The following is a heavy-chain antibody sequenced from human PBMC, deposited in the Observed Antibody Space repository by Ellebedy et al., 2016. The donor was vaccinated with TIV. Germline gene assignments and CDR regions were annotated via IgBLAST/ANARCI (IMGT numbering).Heavy chain of an antibody. CDR1: GYMFTDYY. D-gene: IGHD1-26*01. Sequence: ASVKVSCKASGYMFTDYYIHWVRQAPGQGLEWMGIINPSSGGISYAQKFQGRVTITADESTSTAYMELSSLRSEDTAVYYCARAGKWELPSSYYYYYMDVWGKGTTVTVSS. CDR3: ARAGKWELPSSYYYYYMDV. CDR2: INPSSGGI. V-gene: IGHV1-46*01. J-gene: IGHJ6*03.